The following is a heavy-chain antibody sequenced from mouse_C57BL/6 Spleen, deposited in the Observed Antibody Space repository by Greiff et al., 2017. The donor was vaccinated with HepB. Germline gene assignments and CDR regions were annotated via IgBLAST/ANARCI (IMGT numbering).Heavy chain of an antibody. D-gene: IGHD1-1*01. Sequence: EVQLVESGEGLVKPGGSLKLSCAASGFTFSSYAMSWVRQTPEKRLEWVAYISSGGDYIYYADTVKGRFTISRDNARNTLYLQMSSLKSEDTAMYYCTRASHYGSSPAWFAYWGQGTLVTVSA. V-gene: IGHV5-9-1*02. CDR2: ISSGGDYI. J-gene: IGHJ3*01. CDR3: TRASHYGSSPAWFAY. CDR1: GFTFSSYA.